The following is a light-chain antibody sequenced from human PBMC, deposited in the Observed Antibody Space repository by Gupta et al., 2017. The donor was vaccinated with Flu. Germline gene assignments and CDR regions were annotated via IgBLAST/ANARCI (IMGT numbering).Light chain of an antibody. V-gene: IGKV3-15*01. CDR2: GSS. J-gene: IGKJ3*01. Sequence: PGERVTRSCRASQSISTNLAWYQQKPGQAPRLLIYGSSYRAAGIPDRFSGSGSGTEFTLTISSLQSEDFAVYYCQQYNNWPLFGPGTKVDIK. CDR1: QSISTN. CDR3: QQYNNWPL.